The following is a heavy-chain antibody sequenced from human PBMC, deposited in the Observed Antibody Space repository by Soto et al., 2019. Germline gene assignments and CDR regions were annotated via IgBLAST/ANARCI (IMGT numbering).Heavy chain of an antibody. CDR3: AKGRSSWYGDY. Sequence: QPGGSLRLSCAASGFTFSSYGMHWVRQAPGKGLEWVAVISYDGSNKYYADSVKGRFTISRDNSKNTLYLQMNSLRAEDTAVYYCAKGRSSWYGDYWGQGTLVTVSS. V-gene: IGHV3-30*18. D-gene: IGHD6-13*01. CDR2: ISYDGSNK. CDR1: GFTFSSYG. J-gene: IGHJ4*02.